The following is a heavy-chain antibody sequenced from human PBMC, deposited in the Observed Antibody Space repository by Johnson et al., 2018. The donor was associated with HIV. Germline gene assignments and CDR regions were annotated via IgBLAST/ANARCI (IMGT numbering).Heavy chain of an antibody. Sequence: VQLVESGGTLIQPGGSLRLSCAASEFTVSSNYMSWVRQAPGKGLEWVSIIYDGDATYYADSVKGRFTISRDNAKNTLFLQMNSLRAEDTAVDYCARASDSYCSADCYGDGFQISDQGTKVIVSS. CDR2: IYDGDAT. V-gene: IGHV3-53*01. CDR1: EFTVSSNY. J-gene: IGHJ3*02. CDR3: ARASDSYCSADCYGDGFQI. D-gene: IGHD2-21*02.